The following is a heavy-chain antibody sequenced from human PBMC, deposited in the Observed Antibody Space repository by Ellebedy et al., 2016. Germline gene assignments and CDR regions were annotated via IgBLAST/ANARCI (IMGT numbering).Heavy chain of an antibody. CDR1: GFTFDDYT. CDR3: VRGETASWYFDF. D-gene: IGHD2-2*01. V-gene: IGHV3-43*01. Sequence: GESLKISCAASGFTFDDYTMHWVRQSPGKGLEWVSLVSWDGSFTYYADSVKGRFTISRDNSKNSLSLQMDSLRTEDTALYYCVRGETASWYFDFWGQGTLVTVSS. J-gene: IGHJ4*02. CDR2: VSWDGSFT.